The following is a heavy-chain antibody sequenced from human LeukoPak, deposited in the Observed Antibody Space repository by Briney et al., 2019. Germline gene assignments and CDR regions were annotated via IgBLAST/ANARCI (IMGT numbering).Heavy chain of an antibody. CDR3: AAYEAYYYDSSGSETALNY. CDR1: GGSFSGYY. Sequence: SETLSLTCAVYGGSFSGYYWSWIRQPPGKGLEWIGEINHSGSTNYNPSLKSRVTISVDTSKNQFSLKPSSVTAADTAVYYCAAYEAYYYDSSGSETALNYWGQGTLVTVSS. D-gene: IGHD3-22*01. V-gene: IGHV4-34*01. CDR2: INHSGST. J-gene: IGHJ4*02.